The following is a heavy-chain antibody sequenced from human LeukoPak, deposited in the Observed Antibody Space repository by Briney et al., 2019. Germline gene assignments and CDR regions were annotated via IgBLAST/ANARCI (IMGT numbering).Heavy chain of an antibody. V-gene: IGHV4-34*01. Sequence: TSETLSLTCAVYGVSFSGYYWSWIRQPPGKGLEWIGEINHSGSTNYNPSLKSRVTISVDTSKNQFSLKLSSVTAADTAVYYCARGGDFWSGYMFDYWGQGTLVTVSS. CDR1: GVSFSGYY. CDR3: ARGGDFWSGYMFDY. CDR2: INHSGST. D-gene: IGHD3-3*01. J-gene: IGHJ4*02.